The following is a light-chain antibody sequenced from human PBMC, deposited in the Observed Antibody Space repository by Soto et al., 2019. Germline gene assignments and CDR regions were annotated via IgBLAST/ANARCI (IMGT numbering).Light chain of an antibody. CDR3: QQYGSSPPIT. J-gene: IGKJ5*01. CDR1: QIVNSY. V-gene: IGKV3-20*01. Sequence: EVVLTQSPATLSCSPGERGTLSFRASQIVNSYLAWYQQKPGQAPRLLISGASKRATGIPDRFSGSGSGTDFTLTISRLEPEDFAVYYCQQYGSSPPITFGQGTRLEVK. CDR2: GAS.